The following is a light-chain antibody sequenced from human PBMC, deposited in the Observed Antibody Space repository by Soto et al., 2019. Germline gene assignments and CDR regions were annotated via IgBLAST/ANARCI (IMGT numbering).Light chain of an antibody. CDR3: SSYTSSSTDV. CDR1: SSDVGDYNY. V-gene: IGLV2-14*01. Sequence: QSVLTQPASVSGSAGQSITISCTGTSSDVGDYNYVSWYQQVPGKAPKVMIYEVSNRPSGVSNRFSGSKSGITASLTISGLQAEDEADYYCSSYTSSSTDVFGTGTKLTVL. CDR2: EVS. J-gene: IGLJ1*01.